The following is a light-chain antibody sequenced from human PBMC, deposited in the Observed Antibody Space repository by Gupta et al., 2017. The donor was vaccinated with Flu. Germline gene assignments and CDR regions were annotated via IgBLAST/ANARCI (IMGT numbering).Light chain of an antibody. Sequence: EIVLTQSPATLSLSPGERATLSCRASQSVSSYLAWYQQKPGQAPRLLIYDASNRATGIPARFSGSGSGTDFTLTISSLEPEDFAVYYCQQRSNCSITFGQGTQVEIK. J-gene: IGKJ5*01. CDR1: QSVSSY. CDR3: QQRSNCSIT. V-gene: IGKV3-11*01. CDR2: DAS.